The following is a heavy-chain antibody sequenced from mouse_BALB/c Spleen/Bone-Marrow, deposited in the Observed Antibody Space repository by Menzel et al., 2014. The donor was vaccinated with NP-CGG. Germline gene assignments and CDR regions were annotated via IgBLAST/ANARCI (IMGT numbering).Heavy chain of an antibody. Sequence: EVQRVESGPSLVKPSQTLSLTCSVTGDSIXSGFWNWIRKFPGNKLEFMGYISYSGSTFYNPSLKSRISITRDTSKNQYYLLLNSVTTEDTATYYCAGGAGYFVDYWGQGTTPTVSS. CDR2: ISYSGST. CDR1: GDSIXSGF. CDR3: AGGAGYFVDY. V-gene: IGHV3-8*02. J-gene: IGHJ2*01. D-gene: IGHD2-3*01.